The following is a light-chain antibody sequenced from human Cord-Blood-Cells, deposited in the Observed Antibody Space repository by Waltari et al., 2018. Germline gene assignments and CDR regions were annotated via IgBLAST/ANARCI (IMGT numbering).Light chain of an antibody. Sequence: QSALTKPASVSGSPGQSITISCTGTISDVGGYNYVSWYQQHPGKAPNLMIYDVSKRPSGVSKRFPGSKSGNTASLTISGLQAEDEADYYCSSYTGSSTGVFGGGTKLTVL. J-gene: IGLJ3*02. CDR1: ISDVGGYNY. V-gene: IGLV2-14*03. CDR2: DVS. CDR3: SSYTGSSTGV.